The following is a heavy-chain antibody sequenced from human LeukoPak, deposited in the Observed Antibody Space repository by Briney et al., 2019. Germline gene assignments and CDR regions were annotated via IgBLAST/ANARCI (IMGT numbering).Heavy chain of an antibody. D-gene: IGHD3-22*01. CDR3: ARVRYDSTASYFDY. Sequence: QPGGSLRLSRAPSGFTFSDYAMTWVRQAPGKRLEWVSALTGGYATYYADSGEGRFTICRDNSKNTLYLQMNSLRAEDTAVYYCARVRYDSTASYFDYWGQGTLVTVSS. J-gene: IGHJ4*02. CDR1: GFTFSDYA. V-gene: IGHV3-23*01. CDR2: LTGGYAT.